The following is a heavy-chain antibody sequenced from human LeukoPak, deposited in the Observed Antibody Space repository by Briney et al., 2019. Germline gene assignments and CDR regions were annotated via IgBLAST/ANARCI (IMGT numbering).Heavy chain of an antibody. J-gene: IGHJ6*02. Sequence: SVKLSCKASGATVISYAISWVRQAPGQGLEWRGGIIPIFGTTNYAQKFQGSVTITTDESTSTAYMELSSLRSEDTAVYYCAKDLYDSSGYYYDGYYYGMDVWGQGTTVTVSS. D-gene: IGHD3-22*01. V-gene: IGHV1-69*05. CDR3: AKDLYDSSGYYYDGYYYGMDV. CDR2: IIPIFGTT. CDR1: GATVISYA.